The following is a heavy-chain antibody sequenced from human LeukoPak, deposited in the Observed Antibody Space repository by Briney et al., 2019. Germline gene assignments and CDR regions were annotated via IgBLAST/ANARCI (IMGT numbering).Heavy chain of an antibody. CDR2: FSGSGGST. Sequence: GSLRLSCAASGFTFSSYAMSWVRQAPGKGLECISGFSGSGGSTYYADSVKGRFTISRDNSKNTLYLQMNSLRAEDTAVYYCAKDIRGADNDILTRPLDYWGQGTLVTVSS. J-gene: IGHJ4*02. V-gene: IGHV3-23*01. CDR3: AKDIRGADNDILTRPLDY. CDR1: GFTFSSYA. D-gene: IGHD3-9*01.